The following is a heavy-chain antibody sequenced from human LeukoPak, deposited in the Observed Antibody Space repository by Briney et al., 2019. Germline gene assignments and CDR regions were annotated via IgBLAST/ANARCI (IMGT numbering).Heavy chain of an antibody. CDR2: IYYSGST. V-gene: IGHV4-59*01. J-gene: IGHJ4*02. Sequence: SETLSLTCTVSGGSISSYYWSWIRQPPGKGLEWIGYIYYSGSTNYNPSLKSRVTISVDTSKNQFSLKLSSVTAADTAVSYCARSLQGTVKRGFDYWGQGTLVTVSS. CDR3: ARSLQGTVKRGFDY. D-gene: IGHD4-11*01. CDR1: GGSISSYY.